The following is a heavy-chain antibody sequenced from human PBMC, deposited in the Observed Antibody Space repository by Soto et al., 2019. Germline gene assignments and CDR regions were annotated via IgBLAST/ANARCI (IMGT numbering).Heavy chain of an antibody. V-gene: IGHV1-69*13. CDR1: GGTFSSYA. D-gene: IGHD2-2*01. CDR2: IIPIFGTA. CDR3: ARVHSVDIVLVPAAMSALDYYYYGMDV. Sequence: SVKVSCKAPGGTFSSYAISWVRQAPGQGLEWMGGIIPIFGTANYAQKFQGRVTITADESTSTAYMELSSLRSEDTAVYYCARVHSVDIVLVPAAMSALDYYYYGMDVWG. J-gene: IGHJ6*02.